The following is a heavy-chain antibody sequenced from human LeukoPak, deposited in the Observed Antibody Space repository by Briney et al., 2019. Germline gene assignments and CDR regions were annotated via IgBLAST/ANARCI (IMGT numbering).Heavy chain of an antibody. Sequence: SETLSLTCGVSGYSISSGYHWGWIRQPTGKGLEWIGSMSHSGSTYYNPSLKSRVTISVDTSKNQFSVKLSSVTAADTAVYYCARTGLRGSYYYYYYMDVWGKGTTVTVSS. D-gene: IGHD2-15*01. V-gene: IGHV4-38-2*01. CDR3: ARTGLRGSYYYYYYMDV. J-gene: IGHJ6*03. CDR2: MSHSGST. CDR1: GYSISSGYH.